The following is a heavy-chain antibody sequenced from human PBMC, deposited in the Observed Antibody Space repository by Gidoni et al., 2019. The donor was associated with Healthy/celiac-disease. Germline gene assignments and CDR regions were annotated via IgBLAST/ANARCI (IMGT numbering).Heavy chain of an antibody. D-gene: IGHD2-21*01. CDR1: GFTFSGDG. V-gene: IGHV3-33*01. CDR2: IWYDGSNK. J-gene: IGHJ4*02. CDR3: ARDDCGGDCYPDY. Sequence: QVQLVESGGGVVQPGRSLRLSCAASGFTFSGDGMHWVRQAPGKGLEWVSVIWYDGSNKYYADSVKGRFTISRDNSKNTVYLQMNSLRAEDTAVYYCARDDCGGDCYPDYWGQGTQVTVSS.